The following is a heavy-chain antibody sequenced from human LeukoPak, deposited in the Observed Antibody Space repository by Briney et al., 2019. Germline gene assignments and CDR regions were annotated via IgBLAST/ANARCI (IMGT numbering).Heavy chain of an antibody. V-gene: IGHV3-30*09. D-gene: IGHD3-9*01. CDR1: GFTFSTYN. CDR2: ISYDGSKN. J-gene: IGHJ5*02. Sequence: GGSLRLSCAASGFTFSTYNMHWVRQAPGKGLEWVAIISYDGSKNYYADSVKGRFAISRDNSRNTLYLQMSSLRSEDTAVYCCAAGDYDILTGYWGINWFDPWGQGTLVTVSS. CDR3: AAGDYDILTGYWGINWFDP.